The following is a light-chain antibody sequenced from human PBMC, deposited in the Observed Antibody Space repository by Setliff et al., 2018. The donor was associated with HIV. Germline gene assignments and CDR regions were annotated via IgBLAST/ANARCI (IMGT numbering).Light chain of an antibody. CDR2: EVS. CDR1: SSDVGGYNY. V-gene: IGLV2-14*01. Sequence: QSALTQPASVSGSPGQSITISCTGTSSDVGGYNYVSWYQHHPGKAPKLIIYEVSNRPSGLSNRFSGSKSGNTASLTISGLQAEDGADYYCSSYTSSSTYIFGTGTKVTVL. J-gene: IGLJ1*01. CDR3: SSYTSSSTYI.